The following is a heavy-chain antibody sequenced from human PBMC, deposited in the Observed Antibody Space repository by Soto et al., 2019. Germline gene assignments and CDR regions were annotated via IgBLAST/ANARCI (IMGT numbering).Heavy chain of an antibody. Sequence: SQTLSLTCAISGDSVSSNSVAWNWIRQSPSRGLEWLGRAYYRSKWYNDYAVSVKSRITINPDTSKNQFSLQLNSVTPEDTAVYYCVRDPGQDEAMDYWGQGTLVTVSS. CDR2: AYYRSKWYN. CDR3: VRDPGQDEAMDY. V-gene: IGHV6-1*01. J-gene: IGHJ4*02. CDR1: GDSVSSNSVA.